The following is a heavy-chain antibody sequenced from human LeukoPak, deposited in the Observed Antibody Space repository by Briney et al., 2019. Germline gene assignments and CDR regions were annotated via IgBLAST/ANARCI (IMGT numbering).Heavy chain of an antibody. CDR1: GFTFSDYY. D-gene: IGHD1-26*01. Sequence: GGSLRLSCAASGFTFSDYYMSWIRQAPGKGLEWVSYISSSGSTIYYADSVKGRFTISRDNAKNSLYLQMNSLRAEDTAVYYCARSPGSWQWERSHFDYWGQGTLVTVSS. J-gene: IGHJ4*02. V-gene: IGHV3-11*01. CDR2: ISSSGSTI. CDR3: ARSPGSWQWERSHFDY.